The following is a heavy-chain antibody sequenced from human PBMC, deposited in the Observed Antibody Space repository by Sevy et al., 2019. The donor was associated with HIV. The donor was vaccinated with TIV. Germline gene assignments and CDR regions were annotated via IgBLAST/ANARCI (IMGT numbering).Heavy chain of an antibody. Sequence: ASVKVSCKASGYTFTSYGISWVRQAPGQGLEWMGWISAYNGNTNYAQKLQGRVTMTTDTSTSTAYMELRSLRSDDTAVYYCARVRGCSGGSCYSRWEYYYYYMDVWGKGTTVTVSS. J-gene: IGHJ6*03. CDR3: ARVRGCSGGSCYSRWEYYYYYMDV. CDR1: GYTFTSYG. CDR2: ISAYNGNT. V-gene: IGHV1-18*04. D-gene: IGHD2-15*01.